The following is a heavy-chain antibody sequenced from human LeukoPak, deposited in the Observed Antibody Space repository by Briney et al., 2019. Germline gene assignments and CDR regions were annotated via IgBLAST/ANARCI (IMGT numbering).Heavy chain of an antibody. V-gene: IGHV3-23*01. CDR1: GCTFSNYA. CDR3: AKHVRTNVWFFDS. D-gene: IGHD3-9*01. CDR2: INGSGGRT. Sequence: GGSLRLSCPASGCTFSNYALSWVRQAPAKGREWVSLINGSGGRTDYAHSVTGRFTISRDNSKNTLYLQMNSLKAEDTAVYYCAKHVRTNVWFFDSWGQGTLVTASS. J-gene: IGHJ4*02.